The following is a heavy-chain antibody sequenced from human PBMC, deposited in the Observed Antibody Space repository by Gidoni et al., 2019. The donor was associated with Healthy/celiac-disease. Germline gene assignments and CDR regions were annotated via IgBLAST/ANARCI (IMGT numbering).Heavy chain of an antibody. V-gene: IGHV1-18*01. CDR2: ISAYNGNT. Sequence: QVQLVQSGAEVTKPGASVKVSCKASGYTFTSYGISLVRQAPGQGLEWMGWISAYNGNTNDAQKIQGRVTMTKDTSTSKADMELRSLRADDTAVYYCARDYSSGWGTDYWGQGTLVTVSS. D-gene: IGHD6-19*01. J-gene: IGHJ4*02. CDR3: ARDYSSGWGTDY. CDR1: GYTFTSYG.